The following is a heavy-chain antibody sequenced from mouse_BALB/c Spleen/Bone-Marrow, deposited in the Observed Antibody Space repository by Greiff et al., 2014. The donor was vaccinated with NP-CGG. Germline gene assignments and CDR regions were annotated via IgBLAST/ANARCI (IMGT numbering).Heavy chain of an antibody. V-gene: IGHV1-63*02. Sequence: VQRQESGAELVRPGTSVKMSCKAVGYTFTNYWIGWVKQRPGHGLEWIGAIYPGGGGTNYNEKFKGKATLTADKSSSTAYMQLSSVTSEDSAIYYCAIREDGLAYWGQGTPLTVSS. CDR2: IYPGGGGT. CDR3: AIREDGLAY. CDR1: GYTFTNYW. J-gene: IGHJ2*01. D-gene: IGHD2-3*01.